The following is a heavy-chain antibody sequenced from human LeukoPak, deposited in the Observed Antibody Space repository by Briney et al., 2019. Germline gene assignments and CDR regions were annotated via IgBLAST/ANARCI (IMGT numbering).Heavy chain of an antibody. V-gene: IGHV4-59*01. D-gene: IGHD6-13*01. Sequence: SETLSLTCTVSGGSISSYYWSWIRQPPGKGLEWIGYIYYSGSTNYNPSLKSRVTISVDTSKNQFSLKLGSVTAADTAVYYCASAGGEQQLVDAFDIWGQGTMVTVSS. CDR2: IYYSGST. CDR1: GGSISSYY. CDR3: ASAGGEQQLVDAFDI. J-gene: IGHJ3*02.